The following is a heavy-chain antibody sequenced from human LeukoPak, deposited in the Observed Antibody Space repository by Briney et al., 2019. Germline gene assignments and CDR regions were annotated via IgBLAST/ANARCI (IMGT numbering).Heavy chain of an antibody. J-gene: IGHJ4*02. CDR3: AKGVGAQDQYLDY. D-gene: IGHD1-26*01. CDR2: IRYDGSNK. CDR1: GFTFSSYG. V-gene: IGHV3-30*02. Sequence: PGGSLRLSCAASGFTFSSYGMHWVRQAPGKGLEWVAFIRYDGSNKYYADSVKGRFTISRDNSKNTLYLQMNSLRAEDTAVYYCAKGVGAQDQYLDYWGQGTLVTVSS.